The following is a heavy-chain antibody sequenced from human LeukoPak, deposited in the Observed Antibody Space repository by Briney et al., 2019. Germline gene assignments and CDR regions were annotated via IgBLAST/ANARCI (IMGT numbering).Heavy chain of an antibody. V-gene: IGHV3-23*01. CDR3: ARXXXGXSRTWYGFRGSXDY. J-gene: IGHJ4*02. Sequence: GGSLRLSCAASGFSFSSHAMSWVRQAPGKGLEWVSSTSSTGGTTHYADSVKGRFTMSRENSKNTLYLQMSSLRADDTAVYYXARXXXGXSRTWYGFRGSXDYWGQGALVXVSS. CDR2: TSSTGGTT. CDR1: GFSFSSHA. D-gene: IGHD6-13*01.